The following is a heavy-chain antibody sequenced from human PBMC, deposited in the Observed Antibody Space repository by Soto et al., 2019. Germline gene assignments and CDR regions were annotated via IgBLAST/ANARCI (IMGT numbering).Heavy chain of an antibody. CDR3: ARCSIAARPIKEKNYGPYFYYGMDV. Sequence: ASVKVSCKASGYTFTGYYMHWLRQAPGQGLEWMGWINPNSGGTNYAQKFQGWVTMTRDTSISTAYMELSRLRSDDTAVYYCARCSIAARPIKEKNYGPYFYYGMDVWGQGTTVTVSS. D-gene: IGHD6-6*01. J-gene: IGHJ6*02. V-gene: IGHV1-2*04. CDR1: GYTFTGYY. CDR2: INPNSGGT.